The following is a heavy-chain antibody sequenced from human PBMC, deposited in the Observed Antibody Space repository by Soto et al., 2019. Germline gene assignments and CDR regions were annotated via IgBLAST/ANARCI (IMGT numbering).Heavy chain of an antibody. J-gene: IGHJ3*02. CDR3: ARGGGGGVAGSAACDM. D-gene: IGHD6-19*01. CDR2: INPATGAA. V-gene: IGHV1-2*02. Sequence: QLHLVQSGAVVKKPGASVTVSCSASGYPVTAYYMHWVRQAPGRGLEWMGGINPATGAAKYTQTLQGRVTMTRETSTSTVLKERSGRTAEDTAVFCRARGGGGGVAGSAACDMWGQGTLVTVSS. CDR1: GYPVTAYY.